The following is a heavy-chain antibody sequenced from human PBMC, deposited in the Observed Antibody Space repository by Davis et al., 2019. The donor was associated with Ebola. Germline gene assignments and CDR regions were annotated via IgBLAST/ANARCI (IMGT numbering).Heavy chain of an antibody. Sequence: PSETLSLTCTVSGGSISSGDYYWSWIRQHPGKGLEWIGYIYYSGSTYYNPSLKSRVTISVDTSKNQFSLKLSSVTAADTAVYYCATLGPHCSSTSCYSANGWFDPWGQGTLVTVSS. CDR2: IYYSGST. CDR1: GGSISSGDYY. J-gene: IGHJ5*02. D-gene: IGHD2-2*01. V-gene: IGHV4-31*03. CDR3: ATLGPHCSSTSCYSANGWFDP.